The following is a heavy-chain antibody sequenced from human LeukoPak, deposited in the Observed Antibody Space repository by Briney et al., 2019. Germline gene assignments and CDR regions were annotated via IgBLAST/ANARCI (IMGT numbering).Heavy chain of an antibody. Sequence: GGSLRLSCAASGFTFSSYAMSWVRQAPGKGLEWVSAISGSGGRIYYGASVKGRFTISRDNSKNTLYLQMNSLRAEDTAVYYCAKRLLWFGEFDSFDYWGQGTLVTVSS. V-gene: IGHV3-23*01. CDR1: GFTFSSYA. CDR2: ISGSGGRI. CDR3: AKRLLWFGEFDSFDY. D-gene: IGHD3-10*01. J-gene: IGHJ4*02.